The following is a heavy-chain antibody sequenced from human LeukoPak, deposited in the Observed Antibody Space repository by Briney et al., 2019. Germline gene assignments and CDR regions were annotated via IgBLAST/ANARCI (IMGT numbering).Heavy chain of an antibody. D-gene: IGHD4-11*01. J-gene: IGHJ6*02. CDR3: AKDMSDYTNFPDV. CDR1: GFTFSSYA. Sequence: GGSLRLSCAASGFTFSSYAMHWVRQAPGKGLEWVAVISYDGSNKYYADSVKGRFTIFRVNSKNTLYLQMNSLRAEDTAIYYCAKDMSDYTNFPDVWGQGTTVTVSS. V-gene: IGHV3-30-3*01. CDR2: ISYDGSNK.